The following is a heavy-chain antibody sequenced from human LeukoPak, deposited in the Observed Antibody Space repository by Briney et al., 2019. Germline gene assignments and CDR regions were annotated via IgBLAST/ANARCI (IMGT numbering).Heavy chain of an antibody. J-gene: IGHJ6*02. V-gene: IGHV4-39*07. Sequence: PSETLSLTCTVSGGSISNYYWDWIRQPPGKGLEWIGSICCSGSTYYSPSLKSRVTISVDTSKNQFSLKLSSVTAADTAVYYCARGPNNSGWYIGLDVWGHGTTVTVS. D-gene: IGHD6-19*01. CDR1: GGSISNYY. CDR2: ICCSGST. CDR3: ARGPNNSGWYIGLDV.